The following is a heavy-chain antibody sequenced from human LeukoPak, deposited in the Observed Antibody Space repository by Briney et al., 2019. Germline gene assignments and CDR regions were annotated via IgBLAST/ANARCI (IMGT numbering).Heavy chain of an antibody. CDR1: GFTFSSYS. V-gene: IGHV3-21*01. J-gene: IGHJ4*02. Sequence: GGSLRLSCAVSGFTFSSYSMNWVRQAPGKGLEWVSSISSSSSYIYYADSVKGRFTISRDNAKNSLYLQMNSLRAEDTAVYYCARGAVDALDYWGQGTLVTVSS. CDR2: ISSSSSYI. CDR3: ARGAVDALDY. D-gene: IGHD6-19*01.